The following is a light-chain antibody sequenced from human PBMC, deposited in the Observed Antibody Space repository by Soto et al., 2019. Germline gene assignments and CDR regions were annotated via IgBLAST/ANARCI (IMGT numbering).Light chain of an antibody. Sequence: QSAPTQPRSVSGSPGQSVTISCTGTSSDVGGYNYASWYQQHPGKAPKLMIYDVSKRPSGVPDRFSGSKSGNTASLTISGLQAEDEADYYCCSYAGSYTDYVFGTGTKVTVL. CDR1: SSDVGGYNY. CDR3: CSYAGSYTDYV. CDR2: DVS. J-gene: IGLJ1*01. V-gene: IGLV2-11*01.